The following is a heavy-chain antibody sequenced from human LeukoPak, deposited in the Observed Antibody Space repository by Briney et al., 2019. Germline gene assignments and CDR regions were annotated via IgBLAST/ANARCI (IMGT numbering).Heavy chain of an antibody. CDR3: ARDYGGNSVLDY. J-gene: IGHJ4*02. CDR1: GYTFTGSY. CDR2: INPNSGGT. V-gene: IGHV1-2*02. D-gene: IGHD4-23*01. Sequence: GASVKVSFKGSGYTFTGSYMHWVRQAPGQGLEWMGWINPNSGGTNYAQKFQGRVTMTRDTSIITAYMELSSLRSDDTAVYYCARDYGGNSVLDYWGQGTLVTVSS.